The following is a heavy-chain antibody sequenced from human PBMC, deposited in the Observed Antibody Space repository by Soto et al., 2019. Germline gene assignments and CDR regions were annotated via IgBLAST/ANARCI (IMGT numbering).Heavy chain of an antibody. Sequence: GVLRLSCAASGFTFSSYSMNCVRQAPGKGLEWVSYISSSSSTIYYADSVKGRFTISRDNAKNSLYLQMNSLRAEDTAVYYCARDRLIVVVPAAMSDAFDIWGQGTMVTVSS. CDR1: GFTFSSYS. J-gene: IGHJ3*02. D-gene: IGHD2-2*01. CDR3: ARDRLIVVVPAAMSDAFDI. V-gene: IGHV3-48*01. CDR2: ISSSSSTI.